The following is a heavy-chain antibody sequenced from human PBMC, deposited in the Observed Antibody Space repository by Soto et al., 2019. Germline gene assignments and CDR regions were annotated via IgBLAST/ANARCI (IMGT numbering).Heavy chain of an antibody. J-gene: IGHJ6*02. D-gene: IGHD2-2*01. Sequence: ASVKVSCKASGYTLSTYAMHWVRQAPGQRSEWMGWINGGNGNTKYSQRFQGRVTITRDTSASTDYMELSSLTSEDTAVYYCARADCSSNTCYFYYGMDVWGQGTTVTVSS. CDR3: ARADCSSNTCYFYYGMDV. V-gene: IGHV1-3*01. CDR1: GYTLSTYA. CDR2: INGGNGNT.